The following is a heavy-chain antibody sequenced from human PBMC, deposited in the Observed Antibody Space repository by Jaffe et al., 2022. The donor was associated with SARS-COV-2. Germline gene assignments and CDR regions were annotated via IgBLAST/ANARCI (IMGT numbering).Heavy chain of an antibody. J-gene: IGHJ3*01. CDR2: FSSDGTKT. D-gene: IGHD1-26*01. V-gene: IGHV3-30-3*01. CDR1: GFTFSDST. Sequence: QAHLVESGGGVAQPGGSLRLSCAASGFTFSDSTFYWVRQAPGKGLEWVAVFSSDGTKTYYADSVKGRFTFARDNSKDTLYLQMSGLRSEDSAVYFCASALSGKYWNDAFDVWGQGTKVTVSS. CDR3: ASALSGKYWNDAFDV.